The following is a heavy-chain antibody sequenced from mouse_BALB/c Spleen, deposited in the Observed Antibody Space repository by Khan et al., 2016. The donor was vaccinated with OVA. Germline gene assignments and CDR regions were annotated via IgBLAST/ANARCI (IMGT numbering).Heavy chain of an antibody. J-gene: IGHJ4*01. V-gene: IGHV1-62-2*01. CDR1: GYTFTENI. CDR3: ARHEDGNDGYYDYAMDY. D-gene: IGHD2-3*01. Sequence: QVRLQQSGAELVKPGASVMLSCKASGYTFTENIIHWVKQRSGQGLEWIGWFYPGSGTIKYNEKFKDKATLTADKSSSTVYMELSRLTSEDSAVYFCARHEDGNDGYYDYAMDYWGQGTSVTVSS. CDR2: FYPGSGTI.